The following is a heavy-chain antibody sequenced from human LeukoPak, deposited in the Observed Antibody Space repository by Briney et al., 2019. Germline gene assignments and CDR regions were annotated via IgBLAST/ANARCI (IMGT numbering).Heavy chain of an antibody. D-gene: IGHD2-2*01. CDR1: GGSISSSSYY. CDR2: IYYSGST. J-gene: IGHJ4*02. Sequence: SETLSLTCTVSGGSISSSSYYWGWIRQPPGKGLEWIGSIYYSGSTYYNPSLESRVTISVDTSKNQFSLKLSSVTAADTAVYYCARVVGEVPAADNWGQGTLVTVSS. CDR3: ARVVGEVPAADN. V-gene: IGHV4-39*07.